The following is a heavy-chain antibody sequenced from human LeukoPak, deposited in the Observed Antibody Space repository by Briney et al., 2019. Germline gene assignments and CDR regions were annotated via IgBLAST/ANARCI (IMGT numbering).Heavy chain of an antibody. CDR2: INPSGGST. D-gene: IGHD3-16*01. CDR3: ARDSEYDYVWGSLRYGMDV. V-gene: IGHV1-46*01. CDR1: GYTFTSYC. J-gene: IGHJ6*02. Sequence: ASVKVSCKASGYTFTSYCMHWVRQAPGQGLEWMGIINPSGGSTSYAQKFQGRVTMTRDTSTSTVYMELSSLRSEDTAVYYCARDSEYDYVWGSLRYGMDVWGQGTTVTVSS.